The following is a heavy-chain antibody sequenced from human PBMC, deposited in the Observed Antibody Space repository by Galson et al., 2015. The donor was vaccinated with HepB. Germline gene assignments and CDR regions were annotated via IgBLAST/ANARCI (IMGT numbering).Heavy chain of an antibody. Sequence: SVKVSCKASGGTFTSYTINWVRQAPGRGLEWMGRIIPILGIANYAQNFQGRVTITADRSTSTAYMELSSLRSEDTAMYYCARENSSRWSIRWFDPWGQGTLVTVSS. V-gene: IGHV1-69*04. CDR1: GGTFTSYT. CDR2: IIPILGIA. CDR3: ARENSSRWSIRWFDP. J-gene: IGHJ5*02. D-gene: IGHD6-13*01.